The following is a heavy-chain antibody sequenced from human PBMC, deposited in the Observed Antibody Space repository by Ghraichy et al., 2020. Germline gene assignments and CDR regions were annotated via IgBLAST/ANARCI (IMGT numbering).Heavy chain of an antibody. CDR2: IYYSGST. Sequence: TLSLTCTVSGGSISSGGYYWSWIRQHPGKGLEWIGYIYYSGSTYYNPSLKSRVTISVDTSKNQFSLKLSSVTAADTAVYYCATQKDFYYYYGMDVWGQGTTVTVSS. CDR1: GGSISSGGYY. V-gene: IGHV4-31*03. CDR3: ATQKDFYYYYGMDV. D-gene: IGHD2/OR15-2a*01. J-gene: IGHJ6*02.